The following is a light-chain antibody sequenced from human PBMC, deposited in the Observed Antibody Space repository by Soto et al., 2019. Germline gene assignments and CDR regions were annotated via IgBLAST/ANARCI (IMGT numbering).Light chain of an antibody. CDR3: QQRSNWPR. CDR1: QSVSSY. CDR2: DAS. V-gene: IGKV3-11*01. Sequence: EIEMRQSPATLTVSPGERATLSCRASQSVSSYLAWYQQKPGQAPRLLIYDASNRATGIPARFSGSGSGTDFTVTISSLEPDDFAVYYWQQRSNWPRFGQGTKVDIK. J-gene: IGKJ1*01.